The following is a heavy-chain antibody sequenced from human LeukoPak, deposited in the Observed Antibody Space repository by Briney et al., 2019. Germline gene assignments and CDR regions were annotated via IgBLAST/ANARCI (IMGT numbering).Heavy chain of an antibody. D-gene: IGHD1-1*01. CDR1: GLTFSSYN. CDR3: ANTKQFEY. V-gene: IGHV3-21*01. J-gene: IGHJ4*02. CDR2: ITSSSSSI. Sequence: GGSLRLSCAASGLTFSSYNMNWVRQAPGKGLEWVSSITSSSSSIYYADSVKGRFTTSRDNAKNSLYLQMNSLRAEDTAVYYCANTKQFEYWGQGTLVTVSS.